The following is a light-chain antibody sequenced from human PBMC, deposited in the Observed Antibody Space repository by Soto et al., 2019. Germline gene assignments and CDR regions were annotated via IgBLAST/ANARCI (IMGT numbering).Light chain of an antibody. CDR1: QSVINSY. CDR3: QQYGSSRWT. J-gene: IGKJ1*01. Sequence: EIGLTQSQGTLSLSPGERVTLSCRASQSVINSYLAWYQQKPGQAPRLLIYGASSRATGIPDRFSGSGSGTDFTLTISRLEPEDFAVYYCQQYGSSRWTFGQGTKVEIK. CDR2: GAS. V-gene: IGKV3-20*01.